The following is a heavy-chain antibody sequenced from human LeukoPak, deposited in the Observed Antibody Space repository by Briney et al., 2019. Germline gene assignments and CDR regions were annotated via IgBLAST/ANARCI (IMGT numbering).Heavy chain of an antibody. J-gene: IGHJ4*02. CDR3: ARGLRFLTNYYFDY. D-gene: IGHD3-3*01. V-gene: IGHV1-18*01. Sequence: ASVKVSCKASGYTFTSYSISWVRQAPGQGLEWMGWISAYNGNTNYAQKLQGRVTMTTDTSTSTAYMELRSLRSDDTAVYYCARGLRFLTNYYFDYWGQGTLVTVSS. CDR1: GYTFTSYS. CDR2: ISAYNGNT.